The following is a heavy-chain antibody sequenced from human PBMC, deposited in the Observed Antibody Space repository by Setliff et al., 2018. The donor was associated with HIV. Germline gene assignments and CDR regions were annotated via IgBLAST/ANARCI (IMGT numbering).Heavy chain of an antibody. D-gene: IGHD1-26*01. CDR3: ALASIVSMARWNH. CDR2: INPNSGAT. J-gene: IGHJ5*02. CDR1: GYTFSGYY. Sequence: ASVKVSCKASGYTFSGYYLHWVRRAPGQGLEWLGWINPNSGATSYAQNFQGRVTMTRDTSISTAYMDLSSLTSDDTAVYYCALASIVSMARWNHWGRGTLVTVSS. V-gene: IGHV1-2*02.